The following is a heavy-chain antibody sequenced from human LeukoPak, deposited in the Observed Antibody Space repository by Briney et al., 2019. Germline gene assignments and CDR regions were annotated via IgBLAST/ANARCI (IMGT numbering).Heavy chain of an antibody. CDR3: ARALWSGSSWYYFDY. J-gene: IGHJ4*02. D-gene: IGHD6-13*01. CDR1: GYTFTSYD. CDR2: ISAYNGNT. Sequence: PSASVKVSCKASGYTFTSYDINWVRQATGQGLEWMGWISAYNGNTNYAQKLQGRVTMTTDTSTSTAYMELRSLRSDDTAVYYCARALWSGSSWYYFDYWGQGTLVTVSS. V-gene: IGHV1-18*01.